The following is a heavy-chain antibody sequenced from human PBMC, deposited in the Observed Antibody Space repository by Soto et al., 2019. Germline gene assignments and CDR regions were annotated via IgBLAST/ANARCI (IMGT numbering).Heavy chain of an antibody. CDR1: GGTFSIYA. CDR2: IIPIFGTA. CDR3: ATYSSSRYYYYYGMDV. V-gene: IGHV1-69*13. Sequence: SSVKVSCTASGGTFSIYAISCLRQAPGQGLEWMGGIIPIFGTANYAQKFQGRVTITADESTSTAYMELSSLRSEDTAVYYCATYSSSRYYYYYGMDVWGQGTTVTVSS. D-gene: IGHD6-6*01. J-gene: IGHJ6*02.